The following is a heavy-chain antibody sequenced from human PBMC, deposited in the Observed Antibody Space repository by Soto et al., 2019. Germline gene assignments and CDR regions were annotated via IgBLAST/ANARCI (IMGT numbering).Heavy chain of an antibody. D-gene: IGHD3-10*01. CDR3: AKRELYYCSWRSYLLADYGMDV. CDR1: GLTFSNYA. CDR2: ISGSGGST. V-gene: IGHV3-23*01. Sequence: GGSLRLSCAASGLTFSNYAMSWVRQAPGKGLEWVSAISGSGGSTYYADSVKGRFTISRDNSKNTLYLQMNSLRAEDTAVYYFAKRELYYCSWRSYLLADYGMDVWGQGTTVTVSS. J-gene: IGHJ6*02.